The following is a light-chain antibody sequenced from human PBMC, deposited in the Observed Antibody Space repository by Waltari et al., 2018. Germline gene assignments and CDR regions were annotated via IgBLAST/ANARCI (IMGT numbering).Light chain of an antibody. V-gene: IGKV3-11*01. CDR1: QSVDDY. J-gene: IGKJ1*01. CDR3: QQRRNWPPT. CDR2: DAS. Sequence: VLTQSPATLSLSPGERATLSCRASQSVDDYMAWYQQKPGQSPRLLIYDASNRATGIPIRFSGSGFGTDFTHTISSLEPDDFAHYYCQQRRNWPPTFGQGTKVEIK.